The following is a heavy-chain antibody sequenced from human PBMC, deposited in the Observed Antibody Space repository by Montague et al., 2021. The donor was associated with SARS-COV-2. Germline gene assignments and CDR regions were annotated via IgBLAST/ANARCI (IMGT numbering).Heavy chain of an antibody. Sequence: PALVKPTQTLTLTCTFSGFSLSTSGMCVSWIRQPPGKALEWLALIDWDDDKYYSTSLETRLTISKDTSKNQVVLTMTNMDPVDTATYYCARMTTVVTLGYYYYYGRDVWGQGTTVTVSS. CDR3: ARMTTVVTLGYYYYYGRDV. CDR1: GFSLSTSGMC. CDR2: IDWDDDK. D-gene: IGHD4-23*01. J-gene: IGHJ6*02. V-gene: IGHV2-70*01.